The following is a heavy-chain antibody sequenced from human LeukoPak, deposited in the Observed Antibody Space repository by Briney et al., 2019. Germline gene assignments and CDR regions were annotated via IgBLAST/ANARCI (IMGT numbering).Heavy chain of an antibody. J-gene: IGHJ4*02. D-gene: IGHD2-15*01. Sequence: ASVKVSCKVSGYTLTELSMHWVRQAPGQGLEWMGWISAYNGNTNYAQKLQGRVTMTTDTSTSTAYMELRSLRSDDTAVYYCVTYCSGGSCYSGHFDYWGQGTLVTVSS. CDR1: GYTLTELS. CDR2: ISAYNGNT. CDR3: VTYCSGGSCYSGHFDY. V-gene: IGHV1-18*01.